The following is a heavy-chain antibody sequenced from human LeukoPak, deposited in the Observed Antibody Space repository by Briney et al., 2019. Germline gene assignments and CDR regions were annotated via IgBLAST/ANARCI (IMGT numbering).Heavy chain of an antibody. V-gene: IGHV3-30*04. CDR2: ISYDGSNK. Sequence: GGSLRLSCAASGFTFSSYAMHWVRQAPGKGLEWVAVISYDGSNKYYADSVKGRFTISRDNSKNTLYLQMNSLRAEDTAVYYCARMTYGSGSYTDYWGQGTLVTVSS. D-gene: IGHD3-10*01. CDR3: ARMTYGSGSYTDY. CDR1: GFTFSSYA. J-gene: IGHJ4*02.